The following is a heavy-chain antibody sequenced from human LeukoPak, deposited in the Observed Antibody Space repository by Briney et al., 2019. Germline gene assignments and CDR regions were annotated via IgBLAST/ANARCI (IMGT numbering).Heavy chain of an antibody. CDR1: GYNFTSYW. J-gene: IGHJ4*02. CDR3: PRMTGNWNRYSTPFDY. V-gene: IGHV5-51*01. Sequence: GESLKISCKSSGYNFTSYWIGWVRQMPGKGLEWMGIIYPSDSDTRYSPSFQGQVTISADKSISTAYLQWSSLKASDTAMYYCPRMTGNWNRYSTPFDYWGQGTLVTVSS. CDR2: IYPSDSDT. D-gene: IGHD1-20*01.